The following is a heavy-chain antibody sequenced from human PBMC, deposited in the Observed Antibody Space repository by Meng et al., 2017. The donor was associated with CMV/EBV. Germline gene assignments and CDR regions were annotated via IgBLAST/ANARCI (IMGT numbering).Heavy chain of an antibody. Sequence: SGATLVKPTQTRTLTCNFSGVSHSTSGVGVGWIRQPPGKALEWLALIYWNDDKRYSPSLKSRLTITKDTSKNQVVLTMTNMDPVDTATYYCAHVGPNSSSWSTSFDYWGQGTLVTVSS. V-gene: IGHV2-5*01. J-gene: IGHJ4*02. CDR2: IYWNDDK. CDR3: AHVGPNSSSWSTSFDY. D-gene: IGHD6-13*01. CDR1: GVSHSTSGVG.